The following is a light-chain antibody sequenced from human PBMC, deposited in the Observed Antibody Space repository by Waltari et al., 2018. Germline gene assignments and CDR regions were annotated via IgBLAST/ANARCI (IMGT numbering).Light chain of an antibody. Sequence: SYELTQPPSVSVSPGQTASITCSGDNLGDNYACWYQQKPGQSHCLVIDQDSKRASGIPERFSGSNSVNTATLTISRTQAMGEADYYCQAWDSSTVVFVGGTKLTVL. CDR3: QAWDSSTVV. CDR1: NLGDNY. J-gene: IGLJ2*01. V-gene: IGLV3-1*01. CDR2: QDS.